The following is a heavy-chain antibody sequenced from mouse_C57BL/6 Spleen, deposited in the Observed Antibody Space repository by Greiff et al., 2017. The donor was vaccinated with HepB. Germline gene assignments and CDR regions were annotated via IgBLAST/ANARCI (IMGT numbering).Heavy chain of an antibody. CDR3: ARYPDAMDY. Sequence: DVHLVESGGGLVQPGGSLSLSCAASGFTFTDYYMSWVRQPPGKALEWLGFIRNKANGYTTEYSASVKGRFTISRENSQSILYLQMNALRAEDSATYYCARYPDAMDYWGQGTSVTVSS. V-gene: IGHV7-3*01. J-gene: IGHJ4*01. CDR1: GFTFTDYY. CDR2: IRNKANGYTT.